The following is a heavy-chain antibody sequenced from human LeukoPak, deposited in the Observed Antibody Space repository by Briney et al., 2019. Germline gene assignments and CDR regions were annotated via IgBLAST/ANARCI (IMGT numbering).Heavy chain of an antibody. CDR1: GFTFSNYA. CDR3: AKEMGYSSGWYDF. Sequence: GGSLRLSCAASGFTFSNYAMSWVRQAPGKGLEWVSGISGSGYTTYYADPVKGRFTISRDSYKNTLYVQMNSLRAEDTAVYYCAKEMGYSSGWYDFWGQGTLVTVSS. J-gene: IGHJ5*01. D-gene: IGHD6-19*01. CDR2: ISGSGYTT. V-gene: IGHV3-23*01.